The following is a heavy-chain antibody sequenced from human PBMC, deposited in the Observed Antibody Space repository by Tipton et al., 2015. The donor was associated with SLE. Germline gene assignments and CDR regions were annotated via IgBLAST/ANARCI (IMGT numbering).Heavy chain of an antibody. Sequence: TLSLTCTVSGGSISSYYWSWIRQPPGKGLEWIGYIYYSGSTNYNPSLKSRVTISVGKSTTQFSLKLTSVTAAVSAIYYCARHAYDFWRGFYHRVFDVWGQGTIITVSS. CDR1: GGSISSYY. CDR2: IYYSGST. CDR3: ARHAYDFWRGFYHRVFDV. D-gene: IGHD3-3*01. V-gene: IGHV4-59*08. J-gene: IGHJ3*01.